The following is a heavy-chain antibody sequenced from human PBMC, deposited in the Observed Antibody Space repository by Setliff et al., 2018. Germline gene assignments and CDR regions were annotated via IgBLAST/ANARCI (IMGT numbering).Heavy chain of an antibody. J-gene: IGHJ3*01. Sequence: ASVKVSCKASGYTFISYGISWVRQAPGQGLEWMGWISTYNGNRNYAQKFQDRVTMTTDTSTSTAYLELGNLRSDDTAVYYCARFGGSCSSSSCCASDLWGQGTMVTVSS. CDR3: ARFGGSCSSSSCCASDL. D-gene: IGHD2-2*01. CDR2: ISTYNGNR. V-gene: IGHV1-18*01. CDR1: GYTFISYG.